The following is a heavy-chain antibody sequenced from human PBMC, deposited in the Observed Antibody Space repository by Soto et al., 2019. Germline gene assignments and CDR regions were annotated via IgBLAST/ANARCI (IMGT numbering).Heavy chain of an antibody. CDR3: AKWGPYYYGSGTRPFDY. CDR1: GFTFSNAW. CDR2: IKSKTYGWTT. Sequence: GGSLRLSCAASGFTFSNAWMRWVRQAPGKGLEWVGRIKSKTYGWTTDYAAPVKCRFTISRDNSKNTLYLQMNSLRAEDTAVYYCAKWGPYYYGSGTRPFDYWGQGTLVTVSS. J-gene: IGHJ4*02. D-gene: IGHD3-10*01. V-gene: IGHV3-15*01.